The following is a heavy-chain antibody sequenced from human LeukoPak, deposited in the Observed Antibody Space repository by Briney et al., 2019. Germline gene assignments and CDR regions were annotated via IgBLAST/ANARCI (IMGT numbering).Heavy chain of an antibody. D-gene: IGHD2-2*01. CDR1: GGTFSSYA. V-gene: IGHV1-69*04. CDR3: ASVGCSSTSCPWGYFDY. CDR2: IIPILGIA. J-gene: IGHJ4*02. Sequence: SVKVSCKASGGTFSSYAISWVRQAPGQGLEWMGRIIPILGIANHAQKFQGRVTITADKSTSTAYMELSSLRSEDTAVYYCASVGCSSTSCPWGYFDYWGQGTLVTVSS.